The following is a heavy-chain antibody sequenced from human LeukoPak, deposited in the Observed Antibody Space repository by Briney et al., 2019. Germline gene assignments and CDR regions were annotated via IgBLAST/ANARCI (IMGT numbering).Heavy chain of an antibody. V-gene: IGHV4-59*01. Sequence: SETLSLTCTVSGGSISSYYWSWIRQPPGKGLEWIGYIYYSGSTNYNPSLTSRVTISVDTSKNQFSLKLSSVTAADTAVYYCARGVVDYYYGMAVWGQGTTVTVSS. J-gene: IGHJ6*02. CDR2: IYYSGST. D-gene: IGHD2-2*01. CDR1: GGSISSYY. CDR3: ARGVVDYYYGMAV.